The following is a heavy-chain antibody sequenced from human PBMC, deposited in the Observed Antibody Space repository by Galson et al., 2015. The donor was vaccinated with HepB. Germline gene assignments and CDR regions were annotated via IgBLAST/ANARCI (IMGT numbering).Heavy chain of an antibody. CDR2: ISGSGDSR. Sequence: SLRLSCAASGFSFRIFAMSWVRQAPGKGLEWVSDISGSGDSRNYADSVKGRFTVSRDNSKNTLSLQMNSLRADDTAVYYCAKDTLGRGGFDYWGQGILVTVSS. CDR1: GFSFRIFA. CDR3: AKDTLGRGGFDY. J-gene: IGHJ4*02. D-gene: IGHD1-14*01. V-gene: IGHV3-23*01.